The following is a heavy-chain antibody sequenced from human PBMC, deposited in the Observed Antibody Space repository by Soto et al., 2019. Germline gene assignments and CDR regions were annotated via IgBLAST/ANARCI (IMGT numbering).Heavy chain of an antibody. J-gene: IGHJ6*02. CDR2: IYSGGST. CDR1: GFTVSSNY. V-gene: IGHV3-53*01. D-gene: IGHD2-21*02. CDR3: ARDTAKSYYGMDV. Sequence: EVQLVESGGGLIQPGGSLRLSCAASGFTVSSNYMSWVRQAPGKGLEWVSVIYSGGSTYYADSVKGRFTISRDNSKNTLYLQMNSLRAEDTAVYYCARDTAKSYYGMDVWGQGTTVTVSS.